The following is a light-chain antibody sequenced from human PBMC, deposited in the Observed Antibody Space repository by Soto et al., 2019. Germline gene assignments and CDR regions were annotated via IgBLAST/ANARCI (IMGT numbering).Light chain of an antibody. Sequence: DIQMTQFPSSLSASVGDRVTITCRASQTIRSHLNWYQQKPGEAPKIVIYATSTLQSGVPSRFNGSVSGTDFTLSISSLQPEDFATYYCQQTYRTPLTFGGGTKVDIK. J-gene: IGKJ4*01. CDR2: ATS. V-gene: IGKV1-39*01. CDR1: QTIRSH. CDR3: QQTYRTPLT.